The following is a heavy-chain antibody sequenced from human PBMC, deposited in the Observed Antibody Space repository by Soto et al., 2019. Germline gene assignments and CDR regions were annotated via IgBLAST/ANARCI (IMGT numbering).Heavy chain of an antibody. CDR3: AREVPIAAVGNGYYYYGMDV. CDR2: TRSKANSYTA. CDR1: GSTFSDHY. Sequence: EVQLVESGGGLVQPGGSLRLSCAASGSTFSDHYMDWVRQAPGKGLEWVGRTRSKANSYTAEYAASVKGRLTISRDDSKNSLNLPMNSLRTEDTAVYYCAREVPIAAVGNGYYYYGMDVWGQGTTVTVSS. J-gene: IGHJ6*02. D-gene: IGHD6-13*01. V-gene: IGHV3-72*01.